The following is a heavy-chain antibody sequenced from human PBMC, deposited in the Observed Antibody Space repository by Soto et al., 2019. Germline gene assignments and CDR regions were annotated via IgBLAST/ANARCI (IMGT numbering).Heavy chain of an antibody. Sequence: QVQLVESGGGVVQPGRSLRLSCAASGFTFSAYAMHWVRQAPGKGLEWVAIIFHDGNNKFYADSVKGRFTVSRDNSKNTLFLHLDSLSAEDTAVYYCAKEVIGPSLSYFDSWGQGTLVTVSS. CDR3: AKEVIGPSLSYFDS. D-gene: IGHD2-21*01. J-gene: IGHJ4*02. V-gene: IGHV3-30*18. CDR1: GFTFSAYA. CDR2: IFHDGNNK.